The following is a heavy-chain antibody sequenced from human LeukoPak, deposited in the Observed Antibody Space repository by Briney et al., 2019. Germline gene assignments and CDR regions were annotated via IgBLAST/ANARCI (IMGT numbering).Heavy chain of an antibody. J-gene: IGHJ5*02. CDR1: GGSIRGYY. CDR2: INQNAGT. D-gene: IGHD6-6*01. V-gene: IGHV4-34*01. CDR3: ARGRTRLSWLDP. Sequence: SETLSLTCAVSGGSIRGYYWSWVRQSPGKGLEWIGDINQNAGTDYNPSLKSRVTMSIDSSKNQISLNVTVATAADTAIYYCARGRTRLSWLDPWGQGTLVTVSS.